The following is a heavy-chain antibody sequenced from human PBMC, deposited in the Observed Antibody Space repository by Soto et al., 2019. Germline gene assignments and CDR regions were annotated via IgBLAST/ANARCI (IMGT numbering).Heavy chain of an antibody. V-gene: IGHV3-48*02. CDR2: ISTTSFTI. CDR3: ARDRCYDGTCYSASDS. D-gene: IGHD3-16*01. CDR1: GFSFSTYN. Sequence: PGGSLRLSCAASGFSFSTYNMDWVRQAPGKGPEWIAYISTTSFTIYYADSVKGRFTISRDNDRNSLYLEMNSLRDEDTAVYYCARDRCYDGTCYSASDSWGQGTLLTVS. J-gene: IGHJ5*01.